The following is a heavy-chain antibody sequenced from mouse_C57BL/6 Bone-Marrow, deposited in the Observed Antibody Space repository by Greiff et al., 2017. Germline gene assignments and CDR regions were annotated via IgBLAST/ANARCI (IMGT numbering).Heavy chain of an antibody. CDR1: GYSFTDYN. CDR3: ARGDYYGSSYEAWFAY. Sequence: EVQLVESGPELVKPGASVKISCKASGYSFTDYNMNWVKQSNGKSLEWIGVINPNYGTTSYNQKFKGKATLTVDQSSSTAYMQLNSLTSEDSAVYYCARGDYYGSSYEAWFAYWGQGTLVTVSA. D-gene: IGHD1-1*01. J-gene: IGHJ3*01. CDR2: INPNYGTT. V-gene: IGHV1-39*01.